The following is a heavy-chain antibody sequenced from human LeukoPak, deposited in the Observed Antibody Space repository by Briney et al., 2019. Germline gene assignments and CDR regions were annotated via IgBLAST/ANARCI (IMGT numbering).Heavy chain of an antibody. CDR1: GFTFSSYI. CDR3: ARDFYSSGCKGD. J-gene: IGHJ4*02. V-gene: IGHV3-21*01. CDR2: ISSSSSYI. D-gene: IGHD6-19*01. Sequence: GGSLRLSCAASGFTFSSYIMNWVRQAPGKGLEWVSSISSSSSYIYYADSVKGRFTISRDNAKNSLYLQMNSLRAEDTAVYYCARDFYSSGCKGDWGQGTLVTVSS.